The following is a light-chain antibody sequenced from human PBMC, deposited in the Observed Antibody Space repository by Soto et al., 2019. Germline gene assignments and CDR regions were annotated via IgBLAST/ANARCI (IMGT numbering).Light chain of an antibody. CDR3: CSYAGSNTYV. CDR2: EGS. Sequence: QSALTQPASVCGSPGQSITISCTGTSSDVGSYNLVSWYQQHPGKAPKLMIYEGSKRPSGVSNRFSGSKSGNTASLTISGLQAEDEADYYCCSYAGSNTYVFGSGTKVTVL. V-gene: IGLV2-23*01. CDR1: SSDVGSYNL. J-gene: IGLJ1*01.